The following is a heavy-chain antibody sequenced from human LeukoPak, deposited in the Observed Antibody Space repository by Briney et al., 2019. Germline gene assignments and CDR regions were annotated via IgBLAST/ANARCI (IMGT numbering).Heavy chain of an antibody. D-gene: IGHD2-21*02. J-gene: IGHJ4*02. Sequence: GGSLRLSCAASGFTFSSYAMHWVRQAPGKGLEWVAVISYDGSNKYYADSVKGRFTISRDNSENTLYLQMNSLRAEDTAVYYCARMHEAYCGGDCYSDYIDYWGQGTLVTVSS. CDR1: GFTFSSYA. CDR2: ISYDGSNK. V-gene: IGHV3-30-3*01. CDR3: ARMHEAYCGGDCYSDYIDY.